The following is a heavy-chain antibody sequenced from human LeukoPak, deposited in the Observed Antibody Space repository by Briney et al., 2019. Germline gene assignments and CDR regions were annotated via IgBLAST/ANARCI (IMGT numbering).Heavy chain of an antibody. V-gene: IGHV1-18*01. CDR2: ISAYNGNT. CDR3: ARDSSSWSYYYYYGMDV. CDR1: GYSFTSYG. D-gene: IGHD6-13*01. J-gene: IGHJ6*02. Sequence: GESLKISCKGSGYSFTSYGISWVRQAPGQGLEWMGWISAYNGNTNYAQKLQGRVTMTTDTSTSTAYMELRSLRSDDTAVYYCARDSSSWSYYYYYGMDVWGQGTTVTVSS.